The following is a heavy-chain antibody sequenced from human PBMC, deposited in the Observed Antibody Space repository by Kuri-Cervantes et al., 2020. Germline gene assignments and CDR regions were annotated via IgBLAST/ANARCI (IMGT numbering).Heavy chain of an antibody. J-gene: IGHJ4*02. CDR2: IHYSGST. Sequence: SETLSLTCTVSGGSVSAGSYYWSWILQPPGKGRVWIGYIHYSGSTNHNPSLKSRVTISVDTSKNQFTLKLSSVTAADTAVYYCARVTVTTIASFDNWGQGTLVTVSS. CDR1: GGSVSAGSYY. V-gene: IGHV4-61*01. CDR3: ARVTVTTIASFDN. D-gene: IGHD4-17*01.